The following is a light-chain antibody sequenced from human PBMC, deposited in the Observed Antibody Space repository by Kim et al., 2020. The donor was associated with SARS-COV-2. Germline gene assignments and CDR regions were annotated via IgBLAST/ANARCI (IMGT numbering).Light chain of an antibody. CDR2: GAS. CDR3: QQYNNWPPFT. CDR1: QSVRNN. J-gene: IGKJ2*01. Sequence: EIVMTQSPATLPVSPGERATLSCRASQSVRNNLAWYQQTPGQAPRLLIYGASTRATGIPARFSGSGSGTEFTLIISSLQSEDFAVYYCQQYNNWPPFTFGQGTKLEI. V-gene: IGKV3-15*01.